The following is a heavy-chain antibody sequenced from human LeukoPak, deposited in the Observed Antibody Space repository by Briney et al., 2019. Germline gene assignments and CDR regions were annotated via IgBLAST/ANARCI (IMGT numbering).Heavy chain of an antibody. CDR1: GYTFTSYG. Sequence: GASVKVSCKASGYTFTSYGIGWVRQAPGQGLEWMGWISAYNGNTNYAQKPQGRVTMTRNTSISTAYMELSSLRSEDTAVYYCARVKWLRSKYFDYWGQGTLVTVSS. CDR2: ISAYNGNT. CDR3: ARVKWLRSKYFDY. V-gene: IGHV1-18*01. J-gene: IGHJ4*02. D-gene: IGHD5-12*01.